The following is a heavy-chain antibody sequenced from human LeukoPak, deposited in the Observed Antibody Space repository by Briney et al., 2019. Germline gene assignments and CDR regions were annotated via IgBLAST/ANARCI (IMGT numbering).Heavy chain of an antibody. CDR3: ARLTYYYDSSGPTRPYFDY. CDR2: INPSGGST. Sequence: ASVKVSCKASGYTFTSYYMHWVRQAPGQGLEWLGIINPSGGSTSYAQKLQGRVTMTTDTSTSTAYMELRSLRSDDTAVYYCARLTYYYDSSGPTRPYFDYWGQGTLVTVSS. CDR1: GYTFTSYY. D-gene: IGHD3-22*01. V-gene: IGHV1-46*01. J-gene: IGHJ4*02.